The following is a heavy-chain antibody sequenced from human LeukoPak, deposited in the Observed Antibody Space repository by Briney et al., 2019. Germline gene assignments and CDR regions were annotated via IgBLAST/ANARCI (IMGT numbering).Heavy chain of an antibody. CDR1: GGSISSYY. CDR2: IYTSGST. J-gene: IGHJ4*02. Sequence: SETLSLTCTVSGGSISSYYWSWIRQPAGKGLEWIGRIYTSGSTNYNPSLKSRVTISVDTSKNQFSLKLSSVTAADTAVYYCARGELRSGWYYFDYWGQGTLVTVSS. D-gene: IGHD6-19*01. CDR3: ARGELRSGWYYFDY. V-gene: IGHV4-4*07.